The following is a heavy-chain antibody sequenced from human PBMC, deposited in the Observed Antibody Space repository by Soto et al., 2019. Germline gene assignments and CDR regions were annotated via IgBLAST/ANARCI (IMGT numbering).Heavy chain of an antibody. CDR3: ATRPLLPGAP. J-gene: IGHJ3*01. Sequence: EVQLVESGGGLIQPGGSLRLSCAASGFTFSSNDMNWVRRAPGKGLEWVSLIYSSGSTSYADSVKGRFTISRDNSKNTLYLQMSSLSAEDTAVYYCATRPLLPGAPWGQGTMVTVSS. D-gene: IGHD3-22*01. V-gene: IGHV3-53*01. CDR1: GFTFSSND. CDR2: IYSSGST.